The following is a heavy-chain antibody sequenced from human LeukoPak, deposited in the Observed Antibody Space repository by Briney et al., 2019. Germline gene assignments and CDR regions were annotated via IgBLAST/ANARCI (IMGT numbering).Heavy chain of an antibody. D-gene: IGHD6-6*01. CDR1: GFTFSSYA. J-gene: IGHJ4*02. CDR3: AKAKYSSSSHQTGFDY. CDR2: ISGSGGST. V-gene: IGHV3-23*01. Sequence: GGSLRLSCAASGFTFSSYAMSWVRQVPGKGLEWVSAISGSGGSTYYADSVKGRFTISRDNSKNTLYLQMNSLRAEDTAVYYCAKAKYSSSSHQTGFDYWGQGTLVTVSS.